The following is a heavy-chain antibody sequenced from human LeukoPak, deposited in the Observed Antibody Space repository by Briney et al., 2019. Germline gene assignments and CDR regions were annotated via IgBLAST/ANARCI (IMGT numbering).Heavy chain of an antibody. Sequence: SQTLSDSCAISGDSVSSKSAAWNWIRQSPSRGLEWLGRTYYRSKWNNDYAVSVKSRITVNPDTSKNQFSLQLNSVTPEDTAVYYCARLVGGSVDYWGQGTLVTVSS. CDR1: GDSVSSKSAA. D-gene: IGHD2-15*01. CDR2: TYYRSKWNN. J-gene: IGHJ4*02. V-gene: IGHV6-1*01. CDR3: ARLVGGSVDY.